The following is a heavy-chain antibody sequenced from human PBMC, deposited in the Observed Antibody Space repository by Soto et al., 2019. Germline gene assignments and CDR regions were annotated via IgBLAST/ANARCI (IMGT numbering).Heavy chain of an antibody. CDR1: GGSFSGYY. J-gene: IGHJ4*02. V-gene: IGHV4-59*01. CDR2: IYYSGST. Sequence: SETLSLTCAVYGGSFSGYYWSWIRQPPGKGLEWIGYIYYSGSTNYNPSLKSRVTISVDTSKNQFSLKLSSVTAADTAVYYCGKEVYGKGDYQYYFDYWGQGTRVTVSS. CDR3: GKEVYGKGDYQYYFDY. D-gene: IGHD4-17*01.